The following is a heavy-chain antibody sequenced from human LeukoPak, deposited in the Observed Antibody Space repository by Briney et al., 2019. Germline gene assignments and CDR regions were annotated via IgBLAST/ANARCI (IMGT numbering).Heavy chain of an antibody. Sequence: GGSLRLACTASGFTLSDYFMHWVRQAPGKGLEWVAFTSHDGTNTASADSVKGRFTVSRDNSKNTLYLQMDSLTPEDTAVYFCAKDGPAYWYFDVWGRGTLVTVSS. CDR1: GFTLSDYF. CDR2: TSHDGTNT. V-gene: IGHV3-30-3*02. J-gene: IGHJ2*01. CDR3: AKDGPAYWYFDV.